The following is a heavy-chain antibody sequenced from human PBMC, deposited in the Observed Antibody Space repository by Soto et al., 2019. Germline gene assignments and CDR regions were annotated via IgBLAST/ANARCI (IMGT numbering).Heavy chain of an antibody. CDR2: ISWNGRSV. D-gene: IGHD3-10*02. V-gene: IGHV3-9*01. CDR1: GFIFDDYA. CDR3: AKGADMLDYYYFMDV. J-gene: IGHJ6*04. Sequence: EVQLVESGGDSVQPGRSLRLSCAASGFIFDDYAMHWVRQVPGKGLEWVSGISWNGRSVAYADSVKGRFPISRDSAKRSLYLEMGSLTTEDTALYYCAKGADMLDYYYFMDVWGKGTTVTVSS.